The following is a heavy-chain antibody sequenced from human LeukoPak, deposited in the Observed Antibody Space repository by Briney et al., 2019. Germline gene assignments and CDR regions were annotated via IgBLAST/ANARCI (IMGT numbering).Heavy chain of an antibody. Sequence: GGSLRLSCAASGFIFSSYAMSWVRQAPGKGLTWVSGISGSGGTTYYADSVKGRFTISRDNSKNTLYLQMNSLRAEDTAVYYCAKDHEQWLTYSDYWGQGALVTVSS. CDR3: AKDHEQWLTYSDY. V-gene: IGHV3-23*01. CDR1: GFIFSSYA. J-gene: IGHJ4*02. CDR2: ISGSGGTT. D-gene: IGHD6-19*01.